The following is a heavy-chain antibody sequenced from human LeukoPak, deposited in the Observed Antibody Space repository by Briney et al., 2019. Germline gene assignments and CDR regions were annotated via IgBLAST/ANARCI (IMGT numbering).Heavy chain of an antibody. Sequence: GGSLRLSCATSGFTFDDYAMHWVRQAPGKGLEWVSGISWNSGNIAYADSVKGRFTISRDNAKKSLYLQMNSLSAEDTAFFYCTKAPSPLLYRSYFNDWGQGTLVIVSS. CDR2: ISWNSGNI. D-gene: IGHD2-2*02. J-gene: IGHJ4*02. CDR1: GFTFDDYA. CDR3: TKAPSPLLYRSYFND. V-gene: IGHV3-9*01.